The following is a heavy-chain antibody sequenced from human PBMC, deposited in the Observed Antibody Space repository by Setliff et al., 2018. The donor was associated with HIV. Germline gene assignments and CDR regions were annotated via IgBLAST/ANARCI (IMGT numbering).Heavy chain of an antibody. V-gene: IGHV4-61*09. D-gene: IGHD1-26*01. J-gene: IGHJ4*02. Sequence: SETLSLTCTVSGDSVGSGRYSWTWIRQHPGKGLEWIGHISPSASTNYHPALKSRSTISLDTSKSQVHLTLTSVTAADTAVYHCARVGSVGYYRFFDYWGQGALVTVSS. CDR1: GDSVGSGRYS. CDR3: ARVGSVGYYRFFDY. CDR2: ISPSAST.